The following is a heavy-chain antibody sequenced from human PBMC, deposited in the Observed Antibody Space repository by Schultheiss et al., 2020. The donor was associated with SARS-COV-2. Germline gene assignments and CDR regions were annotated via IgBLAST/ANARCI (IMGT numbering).Heavy chain of an antibody. CDR3: AKDGSEYYYGMDV. CDR2: ISYDGSNK. Sequence: GGSLRLSCAASGFTLSRSGMHWVRQAPGKGLEWVAVISYDGSNKYYTESVKGRFTISRDNSKNTLYLQMNSLRAEDSALYYCAKDGSEYYYGMDVWGQGTTVTVSS. D-gene: IGHD2-15*01. J-gene: IGHJ6*02. CDR1: GFTLSRSG. V-gene: IGHV3-30*18.